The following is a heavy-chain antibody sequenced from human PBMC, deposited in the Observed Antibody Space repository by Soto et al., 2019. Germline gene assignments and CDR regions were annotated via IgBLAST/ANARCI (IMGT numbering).Heavy chain of an antibody. V-gene: IGHV3-74*01. CDR2: IYSDNTA. Sequence: VQLVESGGGLVQPGGSLRLSCVASGFTIRGFWMRWVRQAPGKGLEGVSRIYSDNTAYYAASVKGRVTISRDNAKNTLYLQLNSLGADEDTAVYYCVRGNSGYGNFDYWGQGTLLTVSS. D-gene: IGHD5-12*01. CDR3: VRGNSGYGNFDY. CDR1: GFTIRGFW. J-gene: IGHJ4*02.